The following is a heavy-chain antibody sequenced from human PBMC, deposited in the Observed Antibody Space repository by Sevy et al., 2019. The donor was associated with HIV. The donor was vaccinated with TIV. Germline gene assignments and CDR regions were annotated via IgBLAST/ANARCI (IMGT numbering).Heavy chain of an antibody. CDR1: GASVSSGSFF. V-gene: IGHV4-61*01. Sequence: SENLSLTCSVSGASVSSGSFFWTWIRQAPGKGLEWIGYIYYSGSTNYNPSRKSRVTFSVDTSKNQFSLKLRSVTAADTAVYYCARDQAESSSTGGLDSWGPGALVNVSS. CDR3: ARDQAESSSTGGLDS. D-gene: IGHD6-6*01. J-gene: IGHJ4*02. CDR2: IYYSGST.